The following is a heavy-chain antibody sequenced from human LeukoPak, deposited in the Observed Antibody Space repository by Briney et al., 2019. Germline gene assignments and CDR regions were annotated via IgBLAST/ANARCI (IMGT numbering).Heavy chain of an antibody. Sequence: SETLSLTCTVSGGSISSGSYYWSWIRQPAGKGLEWIGRIYTSGSTYYNPSLKSRVTISVDTSKNQLSLKLSSLTAADTAVYYCARHEYSGSYYGLSWFDPWGQGTLVTVSS. V-gene: IGHV4-61*02. J-gene: IGHJ5*02. CDR2: IYTSGST. CDR3: ARHEYSGSYYGLSWFDP. CDR1: GGSISSGSYY. D-gene: IGHD1-26*01.